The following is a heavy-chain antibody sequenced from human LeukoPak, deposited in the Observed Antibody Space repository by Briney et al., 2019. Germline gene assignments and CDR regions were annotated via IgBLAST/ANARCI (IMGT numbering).Heavy chain of an antibody. CDR1: GSTFSDYY. V-gene: IGHV3-11*01. Sequence: GGSLRLSCAASGSTFSDYYMAWIRQAPGKGLEWISYISTSGSAVYYADSVKGRFTMSRDNAKNSPYLQMNSLRAEDTAVYYCARRAPFYYNSWSPTHDYGMDVWGQGTTVTVSS. CDR2: ISTSGSAV. CDR3: ARRAPFYYNSWSPTHDYGMDV. D-gene: IGHD3-10*01. J-gene: IGHJ6*02.